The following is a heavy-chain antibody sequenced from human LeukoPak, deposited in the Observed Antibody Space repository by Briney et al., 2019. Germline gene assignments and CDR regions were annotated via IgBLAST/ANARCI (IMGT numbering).Heavy chain of an antibody. Sequence: SETLSLTCTVSAGSINNYYWSWIRQPAGKGLEWIGRIYTRGSTNYNTSLKSQVTMSVDTSKNQFALKLSSVTAADTAVYYCARGRYCSADICSGGDAFDIWGQGTVVSVSS. D-gene: IGHD2-15*01. CDR2: IYTRGST. CDR3: ARGRYCSADICSGGDAFDI. J-gene: IGHJ3*02. V-gene: IGHV4-4*07. CDR1: AGSINNYY.